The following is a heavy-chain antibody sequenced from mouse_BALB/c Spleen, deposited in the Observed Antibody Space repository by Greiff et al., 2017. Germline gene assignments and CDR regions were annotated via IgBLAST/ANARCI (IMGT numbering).Heavy chain of an antibody. V-gene: IGHV5-6-5*01. Sequence: DVMLVESGGGLVKPGGSLKLSCAASGFTFSSYAMSWVRQTPEKRLEWVASISSGGSTYYPDSVKGRFTISRDNARNILYLQMSSLRSEDTAMYYCARGDDGYWFAYWGQGTLVTVSA. CDR2: ISSGGST. D-gene: IGHD2-3*01. CDR3: ARGDDGYWFAY. J-gene: IGHJ3*01. CDR1: GFTFSSYA.